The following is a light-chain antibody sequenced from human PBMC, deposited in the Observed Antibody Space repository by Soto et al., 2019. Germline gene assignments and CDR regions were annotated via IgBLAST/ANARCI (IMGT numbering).Light chain of an antibody. CDR3: QQYDKRPPWT. CDR1: QPISNA. CDR2: GAS. V-gene: IGKV3-15*01. J-gene: IGKJ1*01. Sequence: EIVMTQSPATLSVSPGERATLSCRASQPISNALAWYQHKPGQAPRLLIHGASTRATGIPARFSGSVSGTEFTLTISSLQSEDSAIYYCQQYDKRPPWTFGQGTKVDIK.